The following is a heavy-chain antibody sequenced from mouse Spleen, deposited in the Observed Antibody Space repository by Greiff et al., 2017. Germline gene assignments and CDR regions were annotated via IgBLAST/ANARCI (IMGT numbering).Heavy chain of an antibody. CDR3: ARPYYYGSNAWFAY. CDR1: GYTFTDYN. V-gene: IGHV1-18*01. CDR2: INPNNGGT. D-gene: IGHD1-1*01. Sequence: EVQLQQSGPELVKPGASVKIPCKASGYTFTDYNMDWVKQSHGKSLEWIGDINPNNGGTIYNQKFKGKATLTVDKSSSTAYMELRSLTSEDTAVYYCARPYYYGSNAWFAYWGQGTLVTVSA. J-gene: IGHJ3*01.